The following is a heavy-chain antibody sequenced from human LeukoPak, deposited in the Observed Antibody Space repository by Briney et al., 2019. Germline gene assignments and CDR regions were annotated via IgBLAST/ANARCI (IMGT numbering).Heavy chain of an antibody. CDR2: ISSRSDYI. CDR1: GFTFDGYT. D-gene: IGHD2-21*02. Sequence: GGSLRLSCAASGFTFDGYTMNWVRQAPGKGLEGVASISSRSDYIYYADSVRGRFTVSRENAKNSLSLQMNTLRAEDTATYYCARAEASVTAFDFWGQGTLVTVSS. V-gene: IGHV3-21*01. J-gene: IGHJ4*02. CDR3: ARAEASVTAFDF.